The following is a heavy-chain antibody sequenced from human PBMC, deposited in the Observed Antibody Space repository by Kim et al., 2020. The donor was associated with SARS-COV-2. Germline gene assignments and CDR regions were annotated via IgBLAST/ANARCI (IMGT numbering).Heavy chain of an antibody. D-gene: IGHD3-3*01. CDR2: IYYSGST. J-gene: IGHJ4*01. Sequence: SETLSLTCTVSGGSISSYYWSWIRQPPGKGLEWIGYIYYSGSTNYNPSLKSRVTISVDTSKNQFSLKLSSVTAADMAVYYCARGGNYDFWSGYHFDYWG. CDR3: ARGGNYDFWSGYHFDY. CDR1: GGSISSYY. V-gene: IGHV4-59*08.